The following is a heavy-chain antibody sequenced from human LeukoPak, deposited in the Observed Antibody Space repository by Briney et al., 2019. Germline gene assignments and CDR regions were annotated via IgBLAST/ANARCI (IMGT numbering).Heavy chain of an antibody. CDR2: ISIGGTYI. V-gene: IGHV3-21*01. CDR1: GFTFRGYG. CDR3: TKSRSSWSDDTFDI. Sequence: NPGGSLRLSCAASGFTFRGYGMFWVRQAPGKGLEWISSISIGGTYIYYADSVKGRFTISRNNAKNSLYLQMNSLRADDTAVYYCTKSRSSWSDDTFDIWGQGTMVTVSS. J-gene: IGHJ3*02. D-gene: IGHD6-13*01.